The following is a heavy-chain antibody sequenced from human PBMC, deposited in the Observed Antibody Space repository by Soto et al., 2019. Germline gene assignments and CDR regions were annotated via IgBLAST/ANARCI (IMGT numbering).Heavy chain of an antibody. J-gene: IGHJ6*02. CDR1: GYTFTNYG. D-gene: IGHD6-19*01. CDR3: ARDWGQQWLAYGMDV. V-gene: IGHV1-18*01. Sequence: WASVKVSCKASGYTFTNYGISWVRQAPGQGLEWMGWISTYNGHTTSAQKLQGRVTMTTDTSTNTAYMELRSLRSDDTAVYYCARDWGQQWLAYGMDVWGQGTTVTVSS. CDR2: ISTYNGHT.